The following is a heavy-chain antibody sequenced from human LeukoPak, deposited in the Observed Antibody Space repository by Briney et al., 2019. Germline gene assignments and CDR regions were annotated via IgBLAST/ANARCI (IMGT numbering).Heavy chain of an antibody. CDR3: AKDYSSGWYARHGTSFDY. CDR1: GYTFTGYY. V-gene: IGHV1-2*02. Sequence: ASVKVSCKASGYTFTGYYMHWVRQAPGQGLEWMGWINPNSGGTNYAQKFQGRVTMTRDTSISTAYMELSRLRSDDTAVYYCAKDYSSGWYARHGTSFDYWGQGTLVTVSS. CDR2: INPNSGGT. J-gene: IGHJ4*02. D-gene: IGHD6-19*01.